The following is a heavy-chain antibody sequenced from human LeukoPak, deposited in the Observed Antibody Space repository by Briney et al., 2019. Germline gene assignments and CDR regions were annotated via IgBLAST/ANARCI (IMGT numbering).Heavy chain of an antibody. CDR2: IYCSGST. V-gene: IGHV4-59*08. CDR1: GGSISSYY. CDR3: AGTCYYDSSGYRYFDY. J-gene: IGHJ4*02. D-gene: IGHD3-22*01. Sequence: SETLSLTCTVSGGSISSYYWSWIRQPPGKGLEWIGYIYCSGSTNYNPSLKSRVTISVDTSKNQFSLKLSSVTAADTAVYYCAGTCYYDSSGYRYFDYWGQGTLVTVSS.